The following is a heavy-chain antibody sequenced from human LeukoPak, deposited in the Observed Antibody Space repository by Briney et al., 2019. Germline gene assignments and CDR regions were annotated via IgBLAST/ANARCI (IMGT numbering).Heavy chain of an antibody. V-gene: IGHV1-46*02. CDR3: ASEKNYGDKYFDS. CDR2: INRVDGIR. CDR1: GDTFNIHY. D-gene: IGHD4-17*01. J-gene: IGHJ4*02. Sequence: ALVKVSCKASGDTFNIHYFHWIRQAPGQGLEWMGIINRVDGIRGNAQTFQGRLMLTKDTSTSTAYMELSSLRSEDTAIYYCASEKNYGDKYFDSWGQGTVVTVSS.